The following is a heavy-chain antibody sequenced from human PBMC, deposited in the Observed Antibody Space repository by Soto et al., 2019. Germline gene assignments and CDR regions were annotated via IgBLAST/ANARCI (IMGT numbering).Heavy chain of an antibody. CDR2: ISGSARST. CDR1: GFTFSSYA. Sequence: EVQLLESGGGLVQPGGSLRLSCAASGFTFSSYAMSWVRRAPGKGLEWASAISGSARSTKYADSVKGRFTISRDNSKNTLFLQMSSLRAEDTAVYYCAKDVHYDIVTGIEYFHHWAQGTLVTVSS. D-gene: IGHD3-9*01. J-gene: IGHJ1*01. V-gene: IGHV3-23*01. CDR3: AKDVHYDIVTGIEYFHH.